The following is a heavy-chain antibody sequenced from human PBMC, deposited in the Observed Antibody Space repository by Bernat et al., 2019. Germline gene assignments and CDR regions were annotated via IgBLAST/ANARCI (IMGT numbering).Heavy chain of an antibody. CDR1: GYTFTSYG. CDR3: ARVTAGEGWRWYGAYYYNYGMDV. CDR2: ISAYNGNT. D-gene: IGHD3-10*01. Sequence: QVQLVQSGAEVKKPGASVKVSCKASGYTFTSYGISWVRQAPGQGLEWMGWISAYNGNTNYAQKLQGRVTMTKDTSTSTAYMELRSLTSDDTAVYYCARVTAGEGWRWYGAYYYNYGMDVWGQGTMVTVSS. J-gene: IGHJ6*02. V-gene: IGHV1-18*01.